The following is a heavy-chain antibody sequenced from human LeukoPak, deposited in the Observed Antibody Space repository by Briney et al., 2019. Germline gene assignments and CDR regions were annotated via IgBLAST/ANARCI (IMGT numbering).Heavy chain of an antibody. J-gene: IGHJ6*03. D-gene: IGHD3-10*01. V-gene: IGHV3-23*01. Sequence: GGSLRLSCAASGFTLSSYAISWVRQAPGKGLEWVSSISASGGSTNYADSVKGRFTISRDNSKNTVYLQMNSLGAEDTAVYYCAKVMKGSERLTMVRGVIIKTAGLYYMDVWGKGTRVTVSS. CDR2: ISASGGST. CDR1: GFTLSSYA. CDR3: AKVMKGSERLTMVRGVIIKTAGLYYMDV.